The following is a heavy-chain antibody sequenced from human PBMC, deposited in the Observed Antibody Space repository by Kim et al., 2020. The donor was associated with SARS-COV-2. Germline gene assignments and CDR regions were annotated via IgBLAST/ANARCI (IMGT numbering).Heavy chain of an antibody. CDR3: ARDTEYYYGSGSYYNPVGWFDP. D-gene: IGHD3-10*01. CDR1: GGTFSSYA. CDR2: IIPIFGTA. J-gene: IGHJ5*02. Sequence: SVKVSCKASGGTFSSYAISWVRQAPGQGLEWMGGIIPIFGTANYAQKFQGRVTITADESTSTAYMELSSLRSEDTAGYYCARDTEYYYGSGSYYNPVGWFDPWGQGTLVTVSS. V-gene: IGHV1-69*13.